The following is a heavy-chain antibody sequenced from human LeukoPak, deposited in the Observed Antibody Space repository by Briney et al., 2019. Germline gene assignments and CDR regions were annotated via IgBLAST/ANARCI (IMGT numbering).Heavy chain of an antibody. CDR3: AREYYDSLNWFDP. CDR2: INPNSGGT. D-gene: IGHD3-22*01. J-gene: IGHJ5*02. Sequence: ASVKVSCKASGYTFTGYYIHWVRQAPGQGLEWMGWINPNSGGTNYAQNFQGRVTMTRDTSISTAYMELSRLRSDDTAVYYCAREYYDSLNWFDPWGQGTLVTVSS. CDR1: GYTFTGYY. V-gene: IGHV1-2*02.